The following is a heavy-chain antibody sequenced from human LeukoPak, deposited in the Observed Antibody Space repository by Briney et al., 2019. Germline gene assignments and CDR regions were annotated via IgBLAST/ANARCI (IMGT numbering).Heavy chain of an antibody. D-gene: IGHD6-13*01. J-gene: IGHJ2*01. V-gene: IGHV4-59*01. CDR2: IYYSEST. CDR3: ARVYYSSSYDYWYFDL. CDR1: GGSISNYY. Sequence: SETLFLTCTVSGGSISNYYWSWIRQPPGKELEWIGYIYYSESTNYNPSLKSRVTISVDTSKNQFSLKLSSVTAADTAVYYCARVYYSSSYDYWYFDLWGRGTLVTVSS.